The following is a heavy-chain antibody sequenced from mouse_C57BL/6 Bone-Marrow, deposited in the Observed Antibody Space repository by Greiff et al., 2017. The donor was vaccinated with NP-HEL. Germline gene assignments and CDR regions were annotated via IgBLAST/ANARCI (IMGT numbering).Heavy chain of an antibody. CDR1: GYTFTSYW. V-gene: IGHV1-5*01. D-gene: IGHD1-1*01. CDR3: TRPITTVVAKYFDV. CDR2: IYPGNSDT. J-gene: IGHJ1*03. Sequence: EVQLQQSATVLARPGASVKMSCKTSGYTFTSYWMHWVKQRPGQGLEWIGAIYPGNSDTSYNQKFKGKAKLTAVTSASTAYMELSSLTNEDSAVYYCTRPITTVVAKYFDVWGTGTTVTVSS.